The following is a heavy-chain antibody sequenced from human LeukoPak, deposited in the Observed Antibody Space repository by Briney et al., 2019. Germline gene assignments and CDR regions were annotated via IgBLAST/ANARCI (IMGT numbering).Heavy chain of an antibody. D-gene: IGHD2-2*01. J-gene: IGHJ4*02. V-gene: IGHV3-33*06. Sequence: GGSLRLSCAASGFTFSSYGMHWVCQAPGKGLEWVAVIWYDGSNKYYADSVKGRFTISRDNSKNTLYLQMNSLRAEDTAVYYCAKDGAASGKYQLLSSFDYWGQGTLVTVSS. CDR2: IWYDGSNK. CDR3: AKDGAASGKYQLLSSFDY. CDR1: GFTFSSYG.